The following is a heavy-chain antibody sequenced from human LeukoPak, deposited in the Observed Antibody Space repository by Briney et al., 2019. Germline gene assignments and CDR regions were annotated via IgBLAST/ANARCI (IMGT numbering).Heavy chain of an antibody. CDR2: ISWNSGSI. CDR3: AKDGYGSGSYKAYFDY. CDR1: GFTFDDYA. J-gene: IGHJ4*02. D-gene: IGHD3-10*01. Sequence: GRSLRLSCAASGFTFDDYAMHWVRQAPGKGLEWVSGISWNSGSIGYADSVKGRFTISRDNAKNSLYLQMNSLRAEDTALYYCAKDGYGSGSYKAYFDYWGQGTLVTVSS. V-gene: IGHV3-9*01.